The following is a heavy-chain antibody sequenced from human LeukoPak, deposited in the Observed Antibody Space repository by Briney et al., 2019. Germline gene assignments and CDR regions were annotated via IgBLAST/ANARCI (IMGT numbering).Heavy chain of an antibody. Sequence: ASVKVSCKASGYTLTNNYMHWVRQAPGQGLEWMGIINPIGGSTNYAQKFQGRVTMTRDTSTSTVYMELSSLRSEDTAVYYCARAVGIVVVVVATLDYWGQGTLVTVSS. D-gene: IGHD2-15*01. CDR1: GYTLTNNY. J-gene: IGHJ4*02. CDR3: ARAVGIVVVVVATLDY. CDR2: INPIGGST. V-gene: IGHV1-46*01.